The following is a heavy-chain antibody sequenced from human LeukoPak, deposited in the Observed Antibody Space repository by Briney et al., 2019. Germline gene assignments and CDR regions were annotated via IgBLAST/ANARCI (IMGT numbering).Heavy chain of an antibody. V-gene: IGHV1-46*01. Sequence: ASVKVSCKASVYTFIDYYIHWVRQAPGQGLEWMGMVDPGGGNTNYAQNFQGRLTMTRDMSTTTVYMELSSLRSEDTAVYYCARLGGTLRVDYWGQGTLVTVSS. D-gene: IGHD4-23*01. CDR2: VDPGGGNT. CDR3: ARLGGTLRVDY. CDR1: VYTFIDYY. J-gene: IGHJ4*02.